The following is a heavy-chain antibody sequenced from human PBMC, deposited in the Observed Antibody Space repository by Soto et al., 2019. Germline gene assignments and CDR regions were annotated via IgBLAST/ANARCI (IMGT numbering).Heavy chain of an antibody. D-gene: IGHD2-15*01. CDR3: ARETKWSGYFDY. CDR2: IYYSGST. V-gene: IGHV4-59*01. Sequence: SETLSLTCPVSGGSISSYDWSWIRQPPGRGLEWIGYIYYSGSTDYNPSLKSRVTIPVDTSKNQFSLRLTSVTAADTAVYYCARETKWSGYFDYWGQGTLVTVSS. J-gene: IGHJ4*02. CDR1: GGSISSYD.